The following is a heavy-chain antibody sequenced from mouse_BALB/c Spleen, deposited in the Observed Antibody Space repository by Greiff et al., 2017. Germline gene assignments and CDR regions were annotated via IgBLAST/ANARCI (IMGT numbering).Heavy chain of an antibody. D-gene: IGHD2-4*01. CDR2: ISYSGST. J-gene: IGHJ4*01. CDR1: GYSITSDYA. V-gene: IGHV3-2*02. CDR3: ARWSSTMITTYYYAMDY. Sequence: EVQLQESGPGLVKPSQSLSLTCTVTGYSITSDYAWNWIRQFPGNKLEWMGYISYSGSTSYNPSLKSRISITRDTSKNQFFLQLNSVTTEDTATYYCARWSSTMITTYYYAMDYWGQGTSVTVAS.